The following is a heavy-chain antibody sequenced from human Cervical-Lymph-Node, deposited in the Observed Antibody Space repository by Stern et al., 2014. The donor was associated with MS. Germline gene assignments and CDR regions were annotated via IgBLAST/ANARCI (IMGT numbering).Heavy chain of an antibody. CDR1: GGSISSGNYY. CDR3: ARGSYGVLTGNWGHGFDI. Sequence: VQLVESGPGLVKPSQTLSLTCTVSGGSISSGNYYWSWIRQPAGEGLEWIGRIYSSGITPYNPSLKSRVTISTNTTTNQFSLRLRSVTAADTAVYYCARGSYGVLTGNWGHGFDIWGQGTMVTVSS. V-gene: IGHV4-61*02. J-gene: IGHJ3*02. CDR2: IYSSGIT. D-gene: IGHD3-9*01.